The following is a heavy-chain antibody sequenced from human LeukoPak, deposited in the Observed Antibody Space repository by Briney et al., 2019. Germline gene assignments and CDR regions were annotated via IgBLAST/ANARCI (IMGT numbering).Heavy chain of an antibody. CDR2: IKQDGSEK. J-gene: IGHJ1*01. CDR3: RRDNPFGAY. Sequence: PGGSLRLSCAASGFTLNTYWMAWVRQAPGKGLEWVANIKQDGSEKYYVDSVKGRFTISRDNAKNSLYLQMNSLRAEDTAVYYWRRDNPFGAYWGQGTLVTGSS. CDR1: GFTLNTYW. V-gene: IGHV3-7*03. D-gene: IGHD3-16*01.